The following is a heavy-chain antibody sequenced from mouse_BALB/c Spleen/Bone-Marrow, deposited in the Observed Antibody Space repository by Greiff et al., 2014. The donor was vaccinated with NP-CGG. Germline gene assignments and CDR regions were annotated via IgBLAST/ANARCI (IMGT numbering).Heavy chain of an antibody. J-gene: IGHJ2*01. Sequence: LVESGTELMKPGASVKISCKATGYTFSSYWIDWVKQRPGHGLEWIGEILPSSGSINYNENFKGKATFTVDTSSNTAYMQLGSLTSEDSAVYYCARWRGYFDYWGPGTTLTVSS. V-gene: IGHV1-9*01. CDR3: ARWRGYFDY. CDR2: ILPSSGSI. CDR1: GYTFSSYW.